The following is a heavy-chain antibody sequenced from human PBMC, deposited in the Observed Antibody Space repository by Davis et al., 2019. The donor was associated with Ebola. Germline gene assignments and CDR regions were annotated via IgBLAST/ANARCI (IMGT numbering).Heavy chain of an antibody. J-gene: IGHJ4*02. V-gene: IGHV3-74*01. D-gene: IGHD2-21*01. Sequence: HTGGSLRLSCAASGFTFSDYWMTWVRQAPGKGLVWVSRIKTDGSITNYADSVRGRFTISRDNAKNTLYLQMNSLRADDTAVYYCARDGISEFIDLDYWGQGTLVTVSS. CDR1: GFTFSDYW. CDR3: ARDGISEFIDLDY. CDR2: IKTDGSIT.